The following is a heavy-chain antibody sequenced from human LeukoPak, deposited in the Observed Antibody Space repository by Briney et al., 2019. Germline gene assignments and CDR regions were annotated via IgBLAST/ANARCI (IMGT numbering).Heavy chain of an antibody. CDR2: IYYSGST. Sequence: SETLSLTCTVSGGSISSSSYYWGWIRQPPGKGLEWIGYIYYSGSTNYNPSLKSRVTISVDTSKNQFSLKLSSVTAADTAVYYCARVGRYYDSSGYRMVGAFDIWGQGTMVTVSS. CDR3: ARVGRYYDSSGYRMVGAFDI. V-gene: IGHV4-61*05. J-gene: IGHJ3*02. CDR1: GGSISSSSYY. D-gene: IGHD3-22*01.